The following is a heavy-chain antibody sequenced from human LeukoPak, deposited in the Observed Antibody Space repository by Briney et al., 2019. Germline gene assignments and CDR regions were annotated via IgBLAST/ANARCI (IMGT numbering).Heavy chain of an antibody. Sequence: GGSLRLSCAASGFTFSSYGMHWVRQAPGKGLEWVAFIRYDGSNKYYADSVKGRFTISRDNSKNTLYLQMNSLRAEDTAVYYCAALYDTLSRLAFDIWGQGTMVTVSS. CDR2: IRYDGSNK. CDR3: AALYDTLSRLAFDI. J-gene: IGHJ3*02. CDR1: GFTFSSYG. D-gene: IGHD3-9*01. V-gene: IGHV3-30*02.